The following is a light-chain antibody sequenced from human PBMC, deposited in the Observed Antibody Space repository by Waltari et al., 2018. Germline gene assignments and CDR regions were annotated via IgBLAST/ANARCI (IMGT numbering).Light chain of an antibody. Sequence: DILMTQSPDSLSVSLGERATINCKSSPRILTGSNNESHLACYQHKPGHPPRLLISWASSRESAVPDRFSGGGSGTDFSLTISGLQTEDVAVYSCQQYETTPLTFGPGTKVEI. CDR3: QQYETTPLT. CDR1: PRILTGSNNESH. CDR2: WAS. V-gene: IGKV4-1*01. J-gene: IGKJ3*01.